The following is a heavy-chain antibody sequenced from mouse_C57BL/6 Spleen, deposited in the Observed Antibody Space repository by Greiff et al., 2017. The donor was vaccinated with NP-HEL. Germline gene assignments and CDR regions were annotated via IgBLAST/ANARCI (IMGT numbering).Heavy chain of an antibody. CDR3: ARSLLYFFDS. V-gene: IGHV1-82*01. Sequence: QVQLQQSGPELVKPGASVKISCKASGYAFSSSWMNWVKQRPGKGLEWIGRIYPGDGDTNYNGKFKGKATLTADTSSSTAYMQLRSLSSESSAFYFCARSLLYFFDSWGQGPTLTVSS. J-gene: IGHJ2*01. CDR2: IYPGDGDT. D-gene: IGHD2-1*01. CDR1: GYAFSSSW.